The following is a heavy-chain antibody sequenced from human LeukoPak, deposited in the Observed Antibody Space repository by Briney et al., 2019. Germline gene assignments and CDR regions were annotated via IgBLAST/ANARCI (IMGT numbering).Heavy chain of an antibody. Sequence: PSETLSLTCTVSGGSISSYYWSWIRQPPGTGLESIGYIHYSGSSNYNPSLKSRVTISVDTSKNQFSLNLRSVTAADTAVYYCARDSSGYRRGSFDYWGQGTLVTVSS. D-gene: IGHD3-22*01. J-gene: IGHJ4*02. CDR3: ARDSSGYRRGSFDY. CDR2: IHYSGSS. V-gene: IGHV4-59*01. CDR1: GGSISSYY.